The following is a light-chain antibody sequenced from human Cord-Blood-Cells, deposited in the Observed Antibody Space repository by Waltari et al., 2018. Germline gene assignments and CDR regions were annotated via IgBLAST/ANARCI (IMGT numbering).Light chain of an antibody. CDR1: QSISSW. Sequence: DIQMTQSPSTLSASVGDNVTITCRASQSISSWLAWYQQKPGKAPKLLIYKASSLESGVPSRFSGSGSGTEFTLTISSLQPDDFATYYCQQYNSYPWTFGQGTKVEIK. J-gene: IGKJ1*01. V-gene: IGKV1-5*03. CDR2: KAS. CDR3: QQYNSYPWT.